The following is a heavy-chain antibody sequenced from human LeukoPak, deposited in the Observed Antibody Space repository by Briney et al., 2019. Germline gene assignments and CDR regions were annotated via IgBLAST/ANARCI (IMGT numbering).Heavy chain of an antibody. Sequence: GGSLRLSCVASGFTFSTYGMTWVRQAPGKGLEWVSSISGNDEGTYYADSVKGRFTISRDNAKNTLYLQMNSLRAEDTAVYYCARDNGDFYYFDYWGQGTLVTVSS. CDR1: GFTFSTYG. D-gene: IGHD4-17*01. CDR3: ARDNGDFYYFDY. CDR2: ISGNDEGT. J-gene: IGHJ4*02. V-gene: IGHV3-23*01.